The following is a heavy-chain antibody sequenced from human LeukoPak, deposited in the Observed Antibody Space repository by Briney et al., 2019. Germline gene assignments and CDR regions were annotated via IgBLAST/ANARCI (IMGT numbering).Heavy chain of an antibody. V-gene: IGHV3-23*01. CDR2: ISGSGRTT. D-gene: IGHD3-16*02. CDR1: GFTFIKYA. J-gene: IGHJ4*02. Sequence: GGSLRLSCETSGFTFIKYAMIWVRQAPGKGLEWVSDISGSGRTTYYAVSVKGRFIISKDNSNNTVYLQMNSLRAEDTAVYFCAKALPPARYKYYFDSWGQGTLVTVSS. CDR3: AKALPPARYKYYFDS.